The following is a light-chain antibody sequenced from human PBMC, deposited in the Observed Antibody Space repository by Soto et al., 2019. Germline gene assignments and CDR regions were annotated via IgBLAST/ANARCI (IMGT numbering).Light chain of an antibody. CDR1: ESVRSN. CDR2: GAS. CDR3: QPYKYWAWLT. Sequence: EIVMTQSPATLSVSPGERATLSCRASESVRSNLAWYQQKPGQAPRLLIYGASTRATGIPARFSGSGSGTEFTLTISSLHSEDFVVYYCQPYKYWAWLTFGGGTKVEIK. V-gene: IGKV3-15*01. J-gene: IGKJ4*01.